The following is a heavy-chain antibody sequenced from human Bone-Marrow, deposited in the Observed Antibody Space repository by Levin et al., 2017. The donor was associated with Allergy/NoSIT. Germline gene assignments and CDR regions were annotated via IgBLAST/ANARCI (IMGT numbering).Heavy chain of an antibody. D-gene: IGHD3-3*01. CDR2: INPNNGDR. V-gene: IGHV1-2*06. Sequence: GASVKVSCKASGYTFTDYYMHWVRQAPGQGLEWMGRINPNNGDRNYAQKFQGRVTMTRDTSISTAYMEVSGLRFDDTAVYYCARGARFLEWLFLYYFDYWGQGTLVTVSS. J-gene: IGHJ4*02. CDR3: ARGARFLEWLFLYYFDY. CDR1: GYTFTDYY.